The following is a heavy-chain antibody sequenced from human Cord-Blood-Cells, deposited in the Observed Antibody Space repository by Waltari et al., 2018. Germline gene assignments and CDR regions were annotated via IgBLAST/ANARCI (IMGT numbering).Heavy chain of an antibody. D-gene: IGHD1-20*01. V-gene: IGHV1-8*03. Sequence: QVQLVQSGAEVTKPGASVKVSCKASGYTFTSYDINWVRQATGQGLEWMGWIKPYRGNTSYAHKFQGSVTITRNTTISTVYMELSSLRAEDTAVYYCARGRDNWNYVDYWGQGTLVTVSS. J-gene: IGHJ4*02. CDR1: GYTFTSYD. CDR2: IKPYRGNT. CDR3: ARGRDNWNYVDY.